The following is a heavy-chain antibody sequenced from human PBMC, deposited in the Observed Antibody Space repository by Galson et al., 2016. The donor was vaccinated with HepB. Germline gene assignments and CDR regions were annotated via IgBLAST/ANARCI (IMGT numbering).Heavy chain of an antibody. D-gene: IGHD6-13*01. CDR1: GGSLSGFY. V-gene: IGHV4-34*01. CDR3: ARVRVSAAGIGLDWFDP. Sequence: SETLSLTCGVNGGSLSGFYWSWVRRPPGRGLQWIGEINLSGSTNYTPSPKSRVTISVDTSRNHFSLKLSSVTAADTAVYYCARVRVSAAGIGLDWFDPWGQGTLVTVSS. CDR2: INLSGST. J-gene: IGHJ5*02.